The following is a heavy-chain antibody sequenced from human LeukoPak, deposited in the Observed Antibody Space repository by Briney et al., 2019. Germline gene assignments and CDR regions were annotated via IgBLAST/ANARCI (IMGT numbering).Heavy chain of an antibody. D-gene: IGHD3-22*01. Sequence: SQTLSLTCTVSGGSISSGGYYWSWIRQHPGKGLEWIGYIYYSGSTYYNPSLKSRVTISVDTSKNQFSLKLSSVTAADTAVYYCAREDDSSGSLDYWGQGNLVTVSS. CDR3: AREDDSSGSLDY. J-gene: IGHJ4*02. V-gene: IGHV4-31*03. CDR1: GGSISSGGYY. CDR2: IYYSGST.